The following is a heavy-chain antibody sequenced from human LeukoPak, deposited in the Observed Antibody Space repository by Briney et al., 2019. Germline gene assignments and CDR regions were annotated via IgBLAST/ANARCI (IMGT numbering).Heavy chain of an antibody. J-gene: IGHJ4*02. V-gene: IGHV4-59*01. CDR3: ARSRYSGSLYYFDY. CDR1: GGSISSYY. Sequence: PSETLSLTCTVSGGSISSYYWSWIRQPPGKGLEWIGYIYYSGSTNYNPSLKSRVTISVDTSKNQFSLKLSSVTAADTAVYHCARSRYSGSLYYFDYWGQGTLVTVSS. CDR2: IYYSGST. D-gene: IGHD1-26*01.